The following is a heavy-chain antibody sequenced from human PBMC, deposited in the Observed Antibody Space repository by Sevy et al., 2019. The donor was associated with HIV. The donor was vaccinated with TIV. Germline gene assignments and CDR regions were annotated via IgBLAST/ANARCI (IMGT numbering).Heavy chain of an antibody. D-gene: IGHD4-17*01. CDR2: ISGSGGST. J-gene: IGHJ4*02. CDR3: AKDHHDYGDDEAVY. CDR1: GFTFSSYA. Sequence: GGSLRLSCAASGFTFSSYAMSWVRQAPGKGLEWVSAISGSGGSTYYAHSVKGRFTISRDNSKNTLYLQMNSLRAEDTAVYYCAKDHHDYGDDEAVYWGQGTLVTVSS. V-gene: IGHV3-23*01.